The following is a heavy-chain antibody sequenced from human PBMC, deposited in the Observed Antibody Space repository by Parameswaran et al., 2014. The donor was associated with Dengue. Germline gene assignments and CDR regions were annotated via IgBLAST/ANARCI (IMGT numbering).Heavy chain of an antibody. Sequence: WIRQPPGKGLEWVALISYDGNNKYYADSVKGRFTISRDNSKNLLYMQMNSLRAEDTAVYYCAKRYCSITTCLFPRGYYMDVWGKGTTVTVSS. CDR2: ISYDGNNK. CDR3: AKRYCSITTCLFPRGYYMDV. J-gene: IGHJ6*03. D-gene: IGHD2-2*01. V-gene: IGHV3-30*18.